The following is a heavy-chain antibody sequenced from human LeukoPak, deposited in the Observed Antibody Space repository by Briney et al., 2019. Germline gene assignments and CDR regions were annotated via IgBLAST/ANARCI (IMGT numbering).Heavy chain of an antibody. J-gene: IGHJ4*02. CDR3: ARVPYGGNSIGC. D-gene: IGHD4-23*01. V-gene: IGHV3-66*01. CDR1: GFTVSSNY. CDR2: IYSGGST. Sequence: PGGSLRLSCAASGFTVSSNYMTWVRQAPGKGLEWVSVIYSGGSTDYADSVKGRFTIARDNSRNTVHLQMNSLRVEDTAMYYCARVPYGGNSIGCWGQGTLVTVSS.